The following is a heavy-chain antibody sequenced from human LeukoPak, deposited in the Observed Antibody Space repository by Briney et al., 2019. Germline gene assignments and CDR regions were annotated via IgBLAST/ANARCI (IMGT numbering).Heavy chain of an antibody. CDR3: ANNYCSSTSCHFDY. Sequence: SETLSLTCTVSGGSISSYYWSWIRQPPGRGLEWIGSIYYSGSTYYNPSLKSRVTISVDTSKNQFSLKLSSVTAADTAVYYCANNYCSSTSCHFDYWGQGTLVTVSS. D-gene: IGHD2-2*01. CDR1: GGSISSYY. V-gene: IGHV4-59*12. J-gene: IGHJ4*02. CDR2: IYYSGST.